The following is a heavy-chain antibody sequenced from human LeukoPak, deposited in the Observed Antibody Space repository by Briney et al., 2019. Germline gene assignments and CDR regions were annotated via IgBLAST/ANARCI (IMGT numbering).Heavy chain of an antibody. CDR2: IYYSGST. V-gene: IGHV4-59*01. Sequence: PSETLPLTCTVSGGSISSYYWSWIRQPPGKGLEGIGYIYYSGSTNYNPSLKSLVTISVDTSKNQFSLKLSSVTAADTAVYYCARGPIYSGDSSGYYPPVWYFDLWGRGTLVTVSS. CDR3: ARGPIYSGDSSGYYPPVWYFDL. D-gene: IGHD3-22*01. J-gene: IGHJ2*01. CDR1: GGSISSYY.